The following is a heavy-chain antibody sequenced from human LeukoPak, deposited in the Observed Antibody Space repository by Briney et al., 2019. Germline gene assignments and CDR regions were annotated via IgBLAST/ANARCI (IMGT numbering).Heavy chain of an antibody. CDR3: ARDFDDSSQGYYFDF. D-gene: IGHD3-22*01. J-gene: IGHJ4*02. V-gene: IGHV1-18*01. Sequence: ASVKVSCKASGYTFTSYGISWVRQASGQGLEWMGWISDYNGNTNYAQKFQGRVTMTTDTSTSSAYMELRSLRSDDTAVYYCARDFDDSSQGYYFDFWGQGTLVTVSS. CDR2: ISDYNGNT. CDR1: GYTFTSYG.